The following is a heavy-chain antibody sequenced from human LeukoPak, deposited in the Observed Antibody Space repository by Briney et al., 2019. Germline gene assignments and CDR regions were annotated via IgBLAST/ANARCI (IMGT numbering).Heavy chain of an antibody. CDR1: GFTFSSYA. V-gene: IGHV3-23*01. D-gene: IGHD3-3*01. J-gene: IGHJ4*02. CDR3: AKDSIFGVVIDGARFDY. CDR2: ISGSGGST. Sequence: GGALRLSCAASGFTFSSYAMSWVRQAPGKGLEWVSAISGSGGSTYYADSVKGRFTISRDNSKNTLYLQMNSLRAEDTAVYYCAKDSIFGVVIDGARFDYWGQGTLVTVSS.